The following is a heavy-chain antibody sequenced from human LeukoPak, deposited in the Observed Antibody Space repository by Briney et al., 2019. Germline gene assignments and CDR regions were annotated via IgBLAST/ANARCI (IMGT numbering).Heavy chain of an antibody. D-gene: IGHD3-3*01. Sequence: GGSLRLSCAASGYTFTGHTMTWLRQAPGKGLEWVSIIGGRDDRTYYADSVEGRFTISRENSKNILYLQMSSLRAEDTAVYYCAKDPNPLYDFWSGYKWGQGALVTVSS. CDR3: AKDPNPLYDFWSGYK. CDR1: GYTFTGHT. CDR2: IGGRDDRT. J-gene: IGHJ4*02. V-gene: IGHV3-23*01.